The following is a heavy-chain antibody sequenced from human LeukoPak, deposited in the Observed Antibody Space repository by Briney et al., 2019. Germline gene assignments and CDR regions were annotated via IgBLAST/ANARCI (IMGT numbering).Heavy chain of an antibody. D-gene: IGHD2-15*01. J-gene: IGHJ4*02. Sequence: PSETLSLTCTVSGDSIKSGDNYWSWVRQSPGKGLEWIGYIYYRGSTSYNPSLKSRITLSVDTSKNQFSLTLSSVTAADTAVYYCARVGGIWWQKYYFDYWGQGTLVTVSS. CDR2: IYYRGST. V-gene: IGHV4-30-4*01. CDR1: GDSIKSGDNY. CDR3: ARVGGIWWQKYYFDY.